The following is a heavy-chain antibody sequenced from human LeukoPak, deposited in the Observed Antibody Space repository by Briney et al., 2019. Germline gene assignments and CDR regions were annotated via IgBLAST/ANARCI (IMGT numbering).Heavy chain of an antibody. CDR1: GFTVSSNY. CDR3: EVSVWGSYRQLDY. J-gene: IGHJ4*02. V-gene: IGHV3-53*01. D-gene: IGHD3-16*02. CDR2: IYSGGST. Sequence: PGGSLRLSCAASGFTVSSNYMSWVRQAPGKGLEWVSVIYSGGSTYYADSVKGRFTISRGNSKNTLYLQMNSLRAEDTAVYYCEVSVWGSYRQLDYWGQGTLVTVSS.